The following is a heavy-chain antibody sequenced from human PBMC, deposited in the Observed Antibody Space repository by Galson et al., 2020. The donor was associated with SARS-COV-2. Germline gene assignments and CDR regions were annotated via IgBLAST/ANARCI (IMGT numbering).Heavy chain of an antibody. D-gene: IGHD6-19*01. V-gene: IGHV4-31*03. Sequence: SQTLSLTRTVSGGSISSGGYYWSWIRQHPGKGLEWIGYIYYSGSTYYNPSLKSRVTISVDTSKNQFSLKLSSVTAADTAVYYCARDGGVAGTIDYWGQGTLVTVSS. CDR3: ARDGGVAGTIDY. CDR1: GGSISSGGYY. CDR2: IYYSGST. J-gene: IGHJ4*02.